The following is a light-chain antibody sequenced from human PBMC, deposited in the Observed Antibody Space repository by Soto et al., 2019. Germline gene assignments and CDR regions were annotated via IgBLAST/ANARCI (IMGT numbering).Light chain of an antibody. CDR2: AAS. CDR1: QGIDNH. V-gene: IGKV1-33*01. CDR3: LQNDNVPYT. Sequence: DIQMTQSPSSLSASVGDRVTITCQASQGIDNHLNWFQHKAGKAPKVLIYAASDLDTGVPSRFSGSGSGTHFTFTISSLQPEDIATYYCLQNDNVPYTFGQGTKLEIK. J-gene: IGKJ2*01.